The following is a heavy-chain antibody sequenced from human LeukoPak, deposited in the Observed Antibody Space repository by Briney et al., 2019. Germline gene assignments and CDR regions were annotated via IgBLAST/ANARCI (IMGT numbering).Heavy chain of an antibody. CDR3: ARAEGITMVRGVIIPPDY. CDR2: ISYDGSNK. CDR1: GFTFSGYA. V-gene: IGHV3-30-3*01. J-gene: IGHJ4*02. Sequence: GGSLRLSCAASGFTFSGYAMHWVRQAPGKGLEGVAVISYDGSNKYYADAVKGRFTISRDNSKNTLYLQMNSLRAEDTTVYYCARAEGITMVRGVIIPPDYWGQGTLVTVS. D-gene: IGHD3-10*01.